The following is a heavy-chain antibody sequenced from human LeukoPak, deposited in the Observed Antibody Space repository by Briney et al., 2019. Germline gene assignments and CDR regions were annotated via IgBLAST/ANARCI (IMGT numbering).Heavy chain of an antibody. D-gene: IGHD3-22*01. CDR3: SVYYDSSGYYGY. CDR2: IWYDGSNK. J-gene: IGHJ4*02. V-gene: IGHV3-33*01. CDR1: GFTFSSYG. Sequence: GGSLRLSCAASGFTFSSYGMHWVRQAPGKGLEWVAVIWYDGSNKYYADSVKGRFTISRDNSKNTLYLQMNSLRAEDTAVYYCSVYYDSSGYYGYWGQGTLVTVSS.